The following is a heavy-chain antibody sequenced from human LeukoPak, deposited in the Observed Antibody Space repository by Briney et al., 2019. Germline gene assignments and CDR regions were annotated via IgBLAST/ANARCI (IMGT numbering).Heavy chain of an antibody. V-gene: IGHV5-51*01. CDR3: GRHGGSFVPFDY. D-gene: IGHD1-26*01. CDR1: GYSFSDYW. Sequence: PGESLKISCKGSGYSFSDYWIGWVRQMPGKGLGWMAIIHPGVSDTRYSPSFQGQVTISADKANSTAHLQWSSLKASDTAIYYCGRHGGSFVPFDYWGQGTPVTVSS. J-gene: IGHJ4*02. CDR2: IHPGVSDT.